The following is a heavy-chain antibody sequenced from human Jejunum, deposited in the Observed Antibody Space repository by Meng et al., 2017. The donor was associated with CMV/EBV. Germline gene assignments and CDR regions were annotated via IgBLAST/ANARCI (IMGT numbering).Heavy chain of an antibody. CDR2: ISGSGSTI. CDR1: GFTFSDYY. J-gene: IGHJ5*02. V-gene: IGHV3-11*01. CDR3: ARDPSSWFDP. Sequence: VSCAVSGFTFSDYYMSWIRQAPGKGLEWVSYISGSGSTIYYADSVKGRFTISRDNAKNSLYLQMSSLRAEDTAVYYCARDPSSWFDPWGQGTLVTVSS.